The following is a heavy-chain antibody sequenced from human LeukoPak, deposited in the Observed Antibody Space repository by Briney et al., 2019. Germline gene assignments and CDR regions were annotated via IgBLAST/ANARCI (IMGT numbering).Heavy chain of an antibody. J-gene: IGHJ3*01. V-gene: IGHV3-21*01. D-gene: IGHD6-19*01. CDR3: VRVGSGATRADTLDL. Sequence: GGSLRLSCAASGFTFSAYSMNGVRQAPGEGLEWVSCIGAAGSHIYYADSMKGRFTISRDNAKSSLFLQMNSLRAEDTGIYYCVRVGSGATRADTLDLWGQGTMVTVSS. CDR1: GFTFSAYS. CDR2: IGAAGSHI.